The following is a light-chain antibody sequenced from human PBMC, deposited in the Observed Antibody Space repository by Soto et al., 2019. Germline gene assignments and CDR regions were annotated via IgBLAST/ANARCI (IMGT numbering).Light chain of an antibody. V-gene: IGKV3-20*01. CDR1: QSVTSSY. J-gene: IGKJ5*01. Sequence: EIVLTQSPGTLSLSPGERATLSCRASQSVTSSYLAWYQQKPGQAPRLLIYGASSRATGIPDRFSGSGSGTGFTLTINRLEPEDFAVYYCQQYKSWPPITFGQGTRLEIK. CDR3: QQYKSWPPIT. CDR2: GAS.